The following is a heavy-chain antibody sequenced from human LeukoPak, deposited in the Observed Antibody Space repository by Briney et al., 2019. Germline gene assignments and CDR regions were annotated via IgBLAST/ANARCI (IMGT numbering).Heavy chain of an antibody. J-gene: IGHJ4*02. Sequence: PGRSLRLSCAASEFTFSPYGMHWVRQAPGKGLEWVAFIWYDGNTKYYADSVKGRFTISRDNSKNTLYLQMNSLRAEDTAVYYCAKDRRACSSSSCYYRFDYWGQGTLVTVSS. V-gene: IGHV3-33*06. D-gene: IGHD2-2*01. CDR3: AKDRRACSSSSCYYRFDY. CDR2: IWYDGNTK. CDR1: EFTFSPYG.